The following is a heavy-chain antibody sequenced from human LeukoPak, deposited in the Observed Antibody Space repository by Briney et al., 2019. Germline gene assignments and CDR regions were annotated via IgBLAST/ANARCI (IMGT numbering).Heavy chain of an antibody. D-gene: IGHD1-26*01. V-gene: IGHV4-61*03. Sequence: SGTLSLTCSVFGGSVSSDSYYWSWIRQSPGKGLEWIGCIYYSGSTNYNPSLRGRVAMSIDTSKNHFSLRLISVTAADTAIYYCARAPGIVGTTPFGNYWGRGTLVTVSS. CDR2: IYYSGST. J-gene: IGHJ4*02. CDR1: GGSVSSDSYY. CDR3: ARAPGIVGTTPFGNY.